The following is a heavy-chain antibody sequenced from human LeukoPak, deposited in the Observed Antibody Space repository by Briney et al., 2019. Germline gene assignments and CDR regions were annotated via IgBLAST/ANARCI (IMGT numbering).Heavy chain of an antibody. D-gene: IGHD2-2*01. Sequence: PGGSLRLSCAASGFTFSSYAMTWVRQAPGKGLEWVSAISDTGGSTYDADSVKGRFTISRDNSKNTLYLQMNSLRAEDTAVYYCARGFRYCSSTSCPNLYYYYYYYMDVWGKGTTVTVSS. J-gene: IGHJ6*03. CDR3: ARGFRYCSSTSCPNLYYYYYYYMDV. CDR2: ISDTGGST. CDR1: GFTFSSYA. V-gene: IGHV3-23*01.